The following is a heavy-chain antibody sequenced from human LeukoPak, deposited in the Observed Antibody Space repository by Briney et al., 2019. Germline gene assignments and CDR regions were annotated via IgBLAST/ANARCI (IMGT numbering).Heavy chain of an antibody. V-gene: IGHV1-18*01. J-gene: IGHJ4*02. D-gene: IGHD6-13*01. CDR1: GYTFTSYG. Sequence: GASVKVSCKASGYTFTSYGISWVRQAPGQGLEWMGWISAYNGNTNYAQKLQGRVTMTTVTSTSTAYMELRSLRSDDTAVYYCARERSSTSSWYYFDYWGQGTLVTVSS. CDR2: ISAYNGNT. CDR3: ARERSSTSSWYYFDY.